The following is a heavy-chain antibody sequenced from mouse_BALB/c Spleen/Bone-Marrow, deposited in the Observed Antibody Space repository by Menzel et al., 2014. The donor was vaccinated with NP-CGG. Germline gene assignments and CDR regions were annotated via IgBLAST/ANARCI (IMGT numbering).Heavy chain of an antibody. CDR2: IAPGSGNI. CDR1: GYTFTSYW. J-gene: IGHJ4*01. Sequence: DLVKPGASVQLSCKASGYTFTSYWINWVKQRPGQGLEWIGRIAPGSGNIYYNEMFKVKATLTVDASSSTAYIQLSSLSSEDSAVYFCARSYYVSSPYAMDYWGQGTSGTVSS. D-gene: IGHD1-1*01. V-gene: IGHV1S41*01. CDR3: ARSYYVSSPYAMDY.